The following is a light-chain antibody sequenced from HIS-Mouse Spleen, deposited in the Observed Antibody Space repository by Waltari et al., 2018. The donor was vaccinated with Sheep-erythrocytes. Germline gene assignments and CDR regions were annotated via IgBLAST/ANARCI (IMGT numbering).Light chain of an antibody. CDR3: AAWDDSLNGPV. J-gene: IGLJ3*02. Sequence: QSALTQPPSASGSPGQSVTISCTGTSSDVGGYHYVSWYQQHPGKAPKLLIYSNNQRPSGVPDRFSGSKAGTSASLAISGLQSEDEADYYCAAWDDSLNGPVFGGGTKLTVL. V-gene: IGLV2-8*01. CDR1: SSDVGGYHY. CDR2: SNN.